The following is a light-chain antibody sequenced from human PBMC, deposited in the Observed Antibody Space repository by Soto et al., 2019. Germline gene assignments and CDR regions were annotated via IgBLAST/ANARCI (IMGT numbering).Light chain of an antibody. CDR3: GTWDSSLSAPV. CDR2: EVT. Sequence: QSALTQPPSASGSPGQSVTISCTGTSSDIGGYDHVSWYRQDPGKAPKVMIYEVTKRPSGVPDRFSGSKAGNTASLTVFGLQAEDEANYYCGTWDSSLSAPVFGGGTKLTVL. V-gene: IGLV2-8*01. CDR1: SSDIGGYDH. J-gene: IGLJ3*02.